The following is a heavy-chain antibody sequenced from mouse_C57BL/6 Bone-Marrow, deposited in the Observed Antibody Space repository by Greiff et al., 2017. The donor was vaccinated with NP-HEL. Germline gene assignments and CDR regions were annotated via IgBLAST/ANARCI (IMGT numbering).Heavy chain of an antibody. V-gene: IGHV5-4*03. J-gene: IGHJ2*01. CDR2: ISDGGSYT. Sequence: EVKLMESGGGLVKPGGSLKLSCAASGFTFSSYAMSWVRQTPEKRLEWVATISDGGSYTYYPDNVKGRFTISRDNAKNNLYLQMSHLKSEDTAMYYCARGTYYYGSYCDYWGQGTTLTVSS. D-gene: IGHD1-1*01. CDR3: ARGTYYYGSYCDY. CDR1: GFTFSSYA.